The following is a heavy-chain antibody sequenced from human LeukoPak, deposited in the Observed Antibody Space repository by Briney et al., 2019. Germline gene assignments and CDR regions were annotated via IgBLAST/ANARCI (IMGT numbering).Heavy chain of an antibody. CDR3: ARVLGNWNASDS. D-gene: IGHD1-1*01. CDR1: GYTFTDYY. V-gene: IGHV1-2*06. J-gene: IGHJ4*02. Sequence: ASVKVSCKASGYTFTDYYMHWVRQAPGQGLEWVGRINPNSGGTNYAQKFQGRVTMTRDTSISTAYMELTRLRCDDTAVYFCARVLGNWNASDSWGQGTLVTVSS. CDR2: INPNSGGT.